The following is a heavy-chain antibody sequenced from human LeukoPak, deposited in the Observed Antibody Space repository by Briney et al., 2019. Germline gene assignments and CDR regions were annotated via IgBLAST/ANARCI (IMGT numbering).Heavy chain of an antibody. Sequence: ASVKVSCKASGFTFTKYGINWVRQAPGQGLEWMGLIRPYNGNTNYAQKLQGRVNMTTDTSTSTAYMEVRSLKFDDTAVYYCARDNYDYVCGTQRVDSWGQGTLVTVS. CDR1: GFTFTKYG. V-gene: IGHV1-18*01. D-gene: IGHD3-16*01. CDR2: IRPYNGNT. CDR3: ARDNYDYVCGTQRVDS. J-gene: IGHJ4*02.